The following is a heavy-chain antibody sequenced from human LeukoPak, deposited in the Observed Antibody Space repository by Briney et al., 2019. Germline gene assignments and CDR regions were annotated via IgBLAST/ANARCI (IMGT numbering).Heavy chain of an antibody. CDR3: AKRGVVIRVFLVGFHKEAYYFDS. CDR1: GITLSNYG. Sequence: GGSLRLSCAVSGITLSNYGMSWVRQAPGKGLEWVAGLSGSVGGTNYADSVQGRFTISRDNPKNTLYLQMNSLRAEDTAVYFCAKRGVVIRVFLVGFHKEAYYFDSWGQGALVTVSS. V-gene: IGHV3-23*01. D-gene: IGHD3-10*01. CDR2: LSGSVGGT. J-gene: IGHJ4*02.